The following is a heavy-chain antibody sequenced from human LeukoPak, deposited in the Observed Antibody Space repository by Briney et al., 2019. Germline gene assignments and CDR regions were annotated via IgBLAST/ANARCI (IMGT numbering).Heavy chain of an antibody. V-gene: IGHV4-59*11. J-gene: IGHJ4*02. CDR3: ARDQVGYGLDY. CDR1: SGSINNQY. CDR2: IYDTGNT. D-gene: IGHD5-18*01. Sequence: PSETLSLTCVVSSGSINNQYWTWIRQPPGKGLEWIGYIYDTGNTNYNPSLKSRVNISIDTSKNQFSLKLTSVTAADTAVHYCARDQVGYGLDYWGQGTLVTVSS.